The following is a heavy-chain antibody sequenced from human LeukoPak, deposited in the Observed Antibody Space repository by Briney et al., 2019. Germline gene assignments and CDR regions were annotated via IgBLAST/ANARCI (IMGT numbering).Heavy chain of an antibody. D-gene: IGHD6-19*01. Sequence: PGGSLRLSCAAPGFTFSSYSMNWVRQAPGKGLEWVSYISSSSSTIYYADSVKGRFTISRDNAKNSLYLQMNSLRAEDTAVYYCARCSTGLVRYFDYWGQGTLVTVSS. V-gene: IGHV3-48*01. CDR3: ARCSTGLVRYFDY. CDR1: GFTFSSYS. CDR2: ISSSSSTI. J-gene: IGHJ4*02.